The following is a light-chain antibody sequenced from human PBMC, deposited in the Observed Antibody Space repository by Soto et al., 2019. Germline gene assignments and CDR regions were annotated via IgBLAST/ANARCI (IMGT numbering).Light chain of an antibody. CDR2: EVN. V-gene: IGLV2-14*01. Sequence: QSVLTQPASVSGSAGQSITISCTGTSSDVGSHNYVSWYQQHPGKAPKLIIFEVNSRPSGVSNRFSGSKSGSAASLTISGLQAEDEADYYCSSYSSTSTPYVFGGGTKVTV. J-gene: IGLJ1*01. CDR3: SSYSSTSTPYV. CDR1: SSDVGSHNY.